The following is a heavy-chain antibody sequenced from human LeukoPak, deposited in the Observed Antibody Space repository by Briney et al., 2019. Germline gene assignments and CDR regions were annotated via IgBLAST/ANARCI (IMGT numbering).Heavy chain of an antibody. CDR3: ARALGQWLVHFGWFDP. V-gene: IGHV4-34*01. Sequence: SENLSLTCAVYGVSISGYYWSWIRQPPGKGLEWIGEINHSGSTNYNPSLKSRITISVDTSKNQFSMKLSSVTAADTAVYYCARALGQWLVHFGWFDPWGQGTLVTVSS. D-gene: IGHD6-19*01. CDR2: INHSGST. CDR1: GVSISGYY. J-gene: IGHJ5*02.